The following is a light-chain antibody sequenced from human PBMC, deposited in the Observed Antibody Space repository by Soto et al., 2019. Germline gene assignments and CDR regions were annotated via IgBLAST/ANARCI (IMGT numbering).Light chain of an antibody. CDR3: SSYTSSSTLV. J-gene: IGLJ3*02. CDR1: SSDLGGYNY. Sequence: QSALTQPASVSGSPGQSITISCTGTSSDLGGYNYVSWYQQHPGKAPKLMIYEVSNRPSGVSNRFSGSKSGNTASLTISGLQAEDEADYYCSSYTSSSTLVFGGGTQLTVL. CDR2: EVS. V-gene: IGLV2-14*01.